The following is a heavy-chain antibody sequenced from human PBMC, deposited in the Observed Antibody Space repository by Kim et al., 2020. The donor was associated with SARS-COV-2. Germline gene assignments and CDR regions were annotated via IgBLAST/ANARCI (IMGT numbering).Heavy chain of an antibody. CDR2: INHSGST. CDR3: ARGVPRVVVAATRPKKRGQVVWYFDL. J-gene: IGHJ2*01. Sequence: SETLSLTCAVYGGSFSGYYWSWIRQPPGKGLEWIGEINHSGSTNYNPSLKSRVTISVDTSKNQFSLKLSSVTAADTAVYYCARGVPRVVVAATRPKKRGQVVWYFDLWGRGTLVTVSS. D-gene: IGHD2-15*01. CDR1: GGSFSGYY. V-gene: IGHV4-34*01.